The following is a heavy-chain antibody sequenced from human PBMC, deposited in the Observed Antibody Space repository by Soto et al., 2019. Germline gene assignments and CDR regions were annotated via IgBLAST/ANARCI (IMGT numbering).Heavy chain of an antibody. Sequence: GGSLRLSGAASGFTFSSYAMSWVRQAPGKGLEWVSAISGSGGSTYYADSVKGRFTISRDNSKNTLYLQMNSLRAKDTAVYYCAEYSSSYGYWGQGTLVTVSS. J-gene: IGHJ4*02. CDR1: GFTFSSYA. CDR3: AEYSSSYGY. D-gene: IGHD6-6*01. V-gene: IGHV3-23*01. CDR2: ISGSGGST.